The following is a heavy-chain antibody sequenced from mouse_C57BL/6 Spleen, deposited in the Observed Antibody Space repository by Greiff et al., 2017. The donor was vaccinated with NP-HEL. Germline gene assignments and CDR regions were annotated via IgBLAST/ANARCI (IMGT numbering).Heavy chain of an antibody. D-gene: IGHD2-3*01. CDR2: IRLKSDNYAT. CDR3: TGALYDGYPFDY. Sequence: EVQRVESGGGLVQPGGSMKLSCVASGFTFSNYWMNWVRQSPEKGLEWVAQIRLKSDNYATHYAESVKGRFTISRDDSKSSVYLQMNNLRAEDTGIYYCTGALYDGYPFDYWGQGTTLTVSS. CDR1: GFTFSNYW. V-gene: IGHV6-3*01. J-gene: IGHJ2*01.